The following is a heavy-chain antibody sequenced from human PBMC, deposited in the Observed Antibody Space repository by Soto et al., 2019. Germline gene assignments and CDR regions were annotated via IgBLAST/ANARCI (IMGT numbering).Heavy chain of an antibody. CDR1: GITLSNYA. Sequence: GGSLRLSCAVSGITLSNYAMSWVRQAPGKGLEWVSAISGSGSNTYYIDSVKGRFTISRDKSKTTLFLQMNNLRAEDTAVYYCAKGGITLVRGSFDYWGQGALVTVSS. J-gene: IGHJ4*02. D-gene: IGHD3-10*01. CDR3: AKGGITLVRGSFDY. V-gene: IGHV3-23*01. CDR2: ISGSGSNT.